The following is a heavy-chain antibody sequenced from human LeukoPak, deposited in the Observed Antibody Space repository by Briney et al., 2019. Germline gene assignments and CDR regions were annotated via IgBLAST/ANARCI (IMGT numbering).Heavy chain of an antibody. D-gene: IGHD3-9*01. J-gene: IGHJ4*02. CDR1: GFTVSSNY. Sequence: GGSLRLSCAASGFTVSSNYMSWVRQAPGKGLERVSVIYSGGSTYYADSVEGRFTISRDNSKNTLYLQMNSLRAEDTAVYYCARDILTDSDYWGQGTLVTVSS. V-gene: IGHV3-53*01. CDR2: IYSGGST. CDR3: ARDILTDSDY.